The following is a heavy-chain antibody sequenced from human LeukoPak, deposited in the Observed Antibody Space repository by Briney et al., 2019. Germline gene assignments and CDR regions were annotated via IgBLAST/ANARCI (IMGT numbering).Heavy chain of an antibody. J-gene: IGHJ4*02. V-gene: IGHV3-30*04. Sequence: GGSLTLSCAASGFTFSNYALHWVRQAPGKGLEWVAIISYDGSNKYYADSVKGRFTISRDNSKNTLYLQMNTLRADDTAVYYCARDGQGSSGSLYFFDYWGQGTLVTVSS. CDR1: GFTFSNYA. D-gene: IGHD6-19*01. CDR3: ARDGQGSSGSLYFFDY. CDR2: ISYDGSNK.